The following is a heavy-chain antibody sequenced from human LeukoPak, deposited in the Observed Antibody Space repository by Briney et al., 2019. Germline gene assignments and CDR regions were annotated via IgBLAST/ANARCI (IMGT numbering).Heavy chain of an antibody. V-gene: IGHV3-11*01. CDR3: ARDPSGSPYCSGSYLDY. D-gene: IGHD3-10*01. CDR2: ISSSGSTI. Sequence: GGSLRPSCAVSGSTFSDYYMSWIRQAPGKGLEWVSYISSSGSTIYYADSVKGRFTISRDNAMNSLYLQMNSLRAEDTAAYYCARDPSGSPYCSGSYLDYWGQGTLVTVSS. J-gene: IGHJ4*02. CDR1: GSTFSDYY.